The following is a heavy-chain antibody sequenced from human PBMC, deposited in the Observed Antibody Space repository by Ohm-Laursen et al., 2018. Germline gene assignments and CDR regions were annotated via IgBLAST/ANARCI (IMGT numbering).Heavy chain of an antibody. J-gene: IGHJ3*01. V-gene: IGHV4-59*01. CDR2: QYYSGRT. CDR3: VREKHDGYDDRAFDV. CDR1: GGSMSGYY. Sequence: SDTLSLTCTVSGGSMSGYYWNWVRQPPGKGLKWIGYQYYSGRTSYNPSLRGRVAISVDMSKSQCSLILSSVTAADTVVYYCVREKHDGYDDRAFDVWGRGTMVTV. D-gene: IGHD5-12*01.